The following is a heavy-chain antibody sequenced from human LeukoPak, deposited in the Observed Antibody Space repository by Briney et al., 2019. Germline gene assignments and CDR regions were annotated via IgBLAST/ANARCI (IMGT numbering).Heavy chain of an antibody. J-gene: IGHJ4*02. CDR1: GFTFSNYE. CDR2: ISSSGRTI. Sequence: GGSLRLSCAASGFTFSNYEMNWARQAPGKGLEWVSYISSSGRTIYYADSVKGRFTISRDNAKNSLYLQMNSLRTEDTAVYYCASSTAIGYWGQGTLVTVSS. CDR3: ASSTAIGY. V-gene: IGHV3-48*03.